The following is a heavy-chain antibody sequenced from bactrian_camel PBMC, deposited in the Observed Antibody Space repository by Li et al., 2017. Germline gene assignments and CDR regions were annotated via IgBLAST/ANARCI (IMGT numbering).Heavy chain of an antibody. CDR1: GYTYNRNC. J-gene: IGHJ4*01. CDR2: IDTGDGST. D-gene: IGHD3*01. CDR3: AAAKGIPDLLRGGYLSARSYNY. Sequence: VQLVESGGGSVQTGGSQTLSCAASGYTYNRNCMAWFRQAPGKEREGVAAIDTGDGSTYYLNSVEGRFTISHDNAKSTLYLQMNSLKPEDTAIYYCAAAKGIPDLLRGGYLSARSYNYWGRGTQVTVS. V-gene: IGHV3S1*01.